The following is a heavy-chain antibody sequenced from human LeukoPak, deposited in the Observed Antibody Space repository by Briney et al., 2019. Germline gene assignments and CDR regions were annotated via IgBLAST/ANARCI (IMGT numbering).Heavy chain of an antibody. V-gene: IGHV3-30*02. CDR3: ARDRCSSTSCYWEVGVSGY. Sequence: PGGSLRLSCAASGFTFSSYGMHWVRQAPGKGLEWVAFIRYDGSNKYYADSVKGRFTISRDNSKNTLYLQMNSLRAEDTAVYYCARDRCSSTSCYWEVGVSGYWGQGTLVTVSS. CDR2: IRYDGSNK. D-gene: IGHD2-2*01. CDR1: GFTFSSYG. J-gene: IGHJ4*02.